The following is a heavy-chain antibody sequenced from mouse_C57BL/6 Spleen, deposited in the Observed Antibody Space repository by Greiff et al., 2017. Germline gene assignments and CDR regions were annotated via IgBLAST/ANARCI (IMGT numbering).Heavy chain of an antibody. CDR2: IYPGSGST. Sequence: QVQLQQPGAELVKPGASVKMSCKASGYTFTSYWITWVKQRPGQGLEWIGDIYPGSGSTNDNEKFKSKATLTVDTSSSTAYMQLSSLTSEDSAVYYCARGDYYGSSYDFDYWGQGTTLTVSS. V-gene: IGHV1-55*01. D-gene: IGHD1-1*01. J-gene: IGHJ2*01. CDR3: ARGDYYGSSYDFDY. CDR1: GYTFTSYW.